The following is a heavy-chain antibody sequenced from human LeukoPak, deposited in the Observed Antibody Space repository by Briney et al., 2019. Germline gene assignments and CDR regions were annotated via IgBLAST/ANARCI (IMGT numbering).Heavy chain of an antibody. CDR1: GFTVSSNY. CDR2: IYSGGST. Sequence: GGSLRLSCAASGFTVSSNYMSWVRQAPGKGLEWVSGIYSGGSTYYSDSVKGRFTISRDNSKNTLYLQMNSLRAEDTAVYYCARDRMEVVAATYYYYYMDVWGKGTTVTVSS. V-gene: IGHV3-66*02. D-gene: IGHD2-15*01. J-gene: IGHJ6*03. CDR3: ARDRMEVVAATYYYYYMDV.